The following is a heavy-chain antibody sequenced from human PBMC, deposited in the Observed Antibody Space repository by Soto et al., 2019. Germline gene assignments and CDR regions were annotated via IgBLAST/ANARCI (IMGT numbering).Heavy chain of an antibody. CDR3: AKGDTMVRGVIIEHFQH. CDR2: ISYDGSNK. V-gene: IGHV3-30*18. CDR1: GFTFSSYG. J-gene: IGHJ1*01. D-gene: IGHD3-10*01. Sequence: QVQLVESGGGVVQPGRSLRLSCAASGFTFSSYGMHWVRQAPGKGLEWVAVISYDGSNKYYADSVKGRFTIARDNSKNTLYLQMNSLRAEDTAVYYCAKGDTMVRGVIIEHFQHWGQGTLVTVSS.